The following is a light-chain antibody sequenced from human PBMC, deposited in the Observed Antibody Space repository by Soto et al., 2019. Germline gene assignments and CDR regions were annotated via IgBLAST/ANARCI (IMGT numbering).Light chain of an antibody. J-gene: IGLJ1*01. CDR1: SSDVGGYNL. CDR2: GNT. Sequence: QSVLTQPASVSVSPGQSITISCTGTSSDVGGYNLVSWYQQHPGKAPKLIIFGNTERPSGASHRFSGSKSGNTASLTISGVQVEDEADYHCCSYATSSFVFGTGTKVTVL. CDR3: CSYATSSFV. V-gene: IGLV2-23*01.